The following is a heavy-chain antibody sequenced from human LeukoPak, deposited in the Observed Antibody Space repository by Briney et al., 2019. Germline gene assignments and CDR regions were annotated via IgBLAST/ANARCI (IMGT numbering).Heavy chain of an antibody. CDR3: ASLDYSSGWYTADY. V-gene: IGHV3-30-3*01. J-gene: IGHJ4*02. D-gene: IGHD6-19*01. CDR1: GFTFSSYA. Sequence: TGGSLRLSCAASGFTFSSYAMHWVRQAPGKGLEWVAVISYDGSNKYYADSVKGRFTISRDNSKNTLYLQMNSLRAEDTAVYYCASLDYSSGWYTADYWGQGTLVTVSS. CDR2: ISYDGSNK.